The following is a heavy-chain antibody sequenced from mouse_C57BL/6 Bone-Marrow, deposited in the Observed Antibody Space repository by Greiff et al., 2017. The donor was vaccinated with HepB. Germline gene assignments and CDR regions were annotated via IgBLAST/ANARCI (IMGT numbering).Heavy chain of an antibody. V-gene: IGHV5-15*01. J-gene: IGHJ4*01. D-gene: IGHD2-1*01. CDR1: GFTFSDYG. Sequence: EVKVVESGGGLVQPGGSLKLSCAASGFTFSDYGMAWVRQAPRKGPEWVAFISNLAYSIYYADTVTGRFTISRENAKNTLYLEMSSLRSEDTAMYYCARHYGNYGMDYWGQGTSVTVSS. CDR2: ISNLAYSI. CDR3: ARHYGNYGMDY.